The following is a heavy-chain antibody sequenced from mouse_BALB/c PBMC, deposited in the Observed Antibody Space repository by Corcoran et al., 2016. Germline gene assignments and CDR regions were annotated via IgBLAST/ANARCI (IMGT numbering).Heavy chain of an antibody. CDR2: IYPFKDVS. CDR3: EREVPGGSPFDR. J-gene: IGHJ2*01. Sequence: EVQLQQSGPELVKPGASVKMSCKASGYTFTSYVMHWVKLKPGQGLEWIGYIYPFKDVSKYNENFKGKATLTSDKSSSTAYMVLSSLTSEDSAFFYGEREVPGGSPFDRWGKGTTLTFSS. CDR1: GYTFTSYV. V-gene: IGHV1S136*01.